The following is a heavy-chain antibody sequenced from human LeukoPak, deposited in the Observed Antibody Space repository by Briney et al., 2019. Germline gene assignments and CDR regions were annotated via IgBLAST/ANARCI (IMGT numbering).Heavy chain of an antibody. J-gene: IGHJ5*02. CDR2: ISSSSSYI. CDR1: GFTFSSYE. D-gene: IGHD4-17*01. CDR3: ARTTVTTGWFDP. V-gene: IGHV3-21*01. Sequence: GGSLRLSCAASGFTFSSYEMNWVRQAPGKGLEWVSSISSSSSYIYYADSVKGRFTISRDNAKNSLYLQMNSLRAEDTAVYYCARTTVTTGWFDPWGQGTLVTVSS.